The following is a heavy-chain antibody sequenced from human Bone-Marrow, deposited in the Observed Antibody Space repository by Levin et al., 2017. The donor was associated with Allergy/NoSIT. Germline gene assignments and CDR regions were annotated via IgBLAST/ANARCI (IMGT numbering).Heavy chain of an antibody. CDR1: GFTFSSYS. V-gene: IGHV3-48*01. CDR2: ISSSGSPI. Sequence: GESLKISCAASGFTFSSYSMNWVRQAPGKGLEWVSYISSSGSPIYYADSVKGRFTISRDNAKSALYLQMNSLRPEDTSMYYCARASCSATSCESYWGQGTLVTVSS. J-gene: IGHJ4*02. D-gene: IGHD2-15*01. CDR3: ARASCSATSCESY.